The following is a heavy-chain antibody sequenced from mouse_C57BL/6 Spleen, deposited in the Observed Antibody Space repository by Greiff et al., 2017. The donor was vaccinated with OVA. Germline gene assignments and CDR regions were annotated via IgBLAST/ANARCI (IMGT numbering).Heavy chain of an antibody. CDR3: ARHEEGITTVVDWYFDV. CDR1: GFTFSSYT. Sequence: DVMLVESGGGLVKPGGSLKLSCAASGFTFSSYTMSWVRQTPEKRLEWVATISGGGGNTYYPDNAKNTLYLQMSSLRSEDTALYYCARHEEGITTVVDWYFDVWGTGTTVTVSS. CDR2: ISGGGGNT. D-gene: IGHD1-1*01. J-gene: IGHJ1*03. V-gene: IGHV5-9*01.